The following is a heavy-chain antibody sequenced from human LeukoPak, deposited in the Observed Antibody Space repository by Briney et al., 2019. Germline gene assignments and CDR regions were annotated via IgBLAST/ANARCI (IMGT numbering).Heavy chain of an antibody. D-gene: IGHD3-10*01. Sequence: SETLSLTCTVSGGSISNYYWSWIRQPAGKGLEWIGRIHPSGRTNYNPSLKSRVTMSVDTSKNQFSLKLRSVTAADTAVYYCARDRDYYVSGSYYFDYWGQGTLVTVSS. J-gene: IGHJ4*02. CDR3: ARDRDYYVSGSYYFDY. V-gene: IGHV4-4*07. CDR1: GGSISNYY. CDR2: IHPSGRT.